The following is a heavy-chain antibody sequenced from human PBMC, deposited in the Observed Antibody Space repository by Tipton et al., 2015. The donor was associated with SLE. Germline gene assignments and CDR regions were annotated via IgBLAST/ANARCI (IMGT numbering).Heavy chain of an antibody. D-gene: IGHD3-3*01. J-gene: IGHJ3*02. CDR1: GVSISNYY. V-gene: IGHV4-59*01. CDR2: VYKN. CDR3: ARGGRIAIFGVATDGPFDI. Sequence: LRLSCYVTGVSISNYYWTWIRQSPGKGLEWIGNVYKNYNPSLESRVTISVDTSRNLFSLNLSSVTAADTAVYYCARGGRIAIFGVATDGPFDIWGQGTMVTVSS.